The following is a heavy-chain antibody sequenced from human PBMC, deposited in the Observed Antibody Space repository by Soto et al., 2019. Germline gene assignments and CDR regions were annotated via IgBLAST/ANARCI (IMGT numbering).Heavy chain of an antibody. CDR2: IRGGGGDST. V-gene: IGHV3-23*01. Sequence: EVHLLESGGGLVQPGGSLTLSCAASGFTFSSYAMSWVGQAPGKGLEWVPAIRGGGGDSTYYADSVKGRLIISKDNSKNTLYPQMTSLRAEDTAVYYCAEEIAIIGKGAFDMWGQGTMVTVSS. J-gene: IGHJ3*02. D-gene: IGHD6-13*01. CDR3: AEEIAIIGKGAFDM. CDR1: GFTFSSYA.